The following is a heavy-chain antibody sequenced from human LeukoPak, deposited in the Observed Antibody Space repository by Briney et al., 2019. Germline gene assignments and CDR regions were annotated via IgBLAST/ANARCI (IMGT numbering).Heavy chain of an antibody. CDR3: ASGPLHCSSTSCYIDYFDY. J-gene: IGHJ4*02. CDR2: IIPIFGTA. D-gene: IGHD2-2*02. Sequence: GASVKVSCKASGGTFSSYAISWVRQAPGQGLEWMGGIIPIFGTANYAQKFQGRVTITADESTSTAYMGLSSLRSEDTAVYYCASGPLHCSSTSCYIDYFDYWGQGTLVTVSS. V-gene: IGHV1-69*13. CDR1: GGTFSSYA.